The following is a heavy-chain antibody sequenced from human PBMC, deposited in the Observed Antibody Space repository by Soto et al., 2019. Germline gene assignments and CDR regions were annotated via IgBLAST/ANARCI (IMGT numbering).Heavy chain of an antibody. Sequence: SETLSLTCAVYGGSFSGYYWSWIRQPPGKGLEWIGEINHSGSTNYNPSLKSRVTISVDTSKNQFSLKLSSVTAADTAVYYCARKGPVAGKPGKGDFDYWGQGTLVTVYS. CDR3: ARKGPVAGKPGKGDFDY. D-gene: IGHD6-19*01. J-gene: IGHJ4*02. CDR2: INHSGST. V-gene: IGHV4-34*01. CDR1: GGSFSGYY.